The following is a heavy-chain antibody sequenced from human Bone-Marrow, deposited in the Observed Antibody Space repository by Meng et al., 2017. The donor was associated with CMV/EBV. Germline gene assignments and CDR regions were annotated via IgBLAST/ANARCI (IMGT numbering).Heavy chain of an antibody. CDR1: GFTFSSYA. V-gene: IGHV3-23*01. CDR3: ARDLGGDCSGGSCYFDY. D-gene: IGHD2-15*01. CDR2: ISGSGGST. Sequence: GESLKISCAAPGFTFSSYAMSWVRQAPGKGLEWVSAISGSGGSTYYADSVKGRFTISRDNSKNTLYLQMNSLRAEDTAVYYCARDLGGDCSGGSCYFDYWGQGTLVTVSS. J-gene: IGHJ4*02.